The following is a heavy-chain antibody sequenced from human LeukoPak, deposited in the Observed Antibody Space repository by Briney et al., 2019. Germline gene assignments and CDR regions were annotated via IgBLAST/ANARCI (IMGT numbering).Heavy chain of an antibody. CDR3: ARGYNFGNLGY. Sequence: ASVKVSCKASGYTFTDYYIHWVRQATGQGLEWMGWMNPNSGNTGYAQKFQGRVTITRNTSISTAYMELSSLRSEDTAVYYCARGYNFGNLGYWGQGTLVTVSS. CDR1: GYTFTDYY. V-gene: IGHV1-8*03. CDR2: MNPNSGNT. J-gene: IGHJ4*02. D-gene: IGHD5-24*01.